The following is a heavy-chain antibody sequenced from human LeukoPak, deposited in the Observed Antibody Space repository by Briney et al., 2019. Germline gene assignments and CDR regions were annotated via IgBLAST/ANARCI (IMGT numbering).Heavy chain of an antibody. V-gene: IGHV4-59*01. D-gene: IGHD2-21*01. J-gene: IGHJ3*02. CDR3: AKSNGCGLIDI. CDR2: IYYSGST. CDR1: GGSISSYY. Sequence: SETLSLTCTVSGGSISSYYWSWIRQPPGKGLEWIGYIYYSGSTNYNPSLKSRVTISVDTSKNQFSLKLSSVTAADTAVYYCAKSNGCGLIDIWGQGTMVTVSS.